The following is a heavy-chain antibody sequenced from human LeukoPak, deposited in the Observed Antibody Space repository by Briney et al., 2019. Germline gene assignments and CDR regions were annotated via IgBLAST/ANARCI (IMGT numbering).Heavy chain of an antibody. CDR1: GFTFGNYN. V-gene: IGHV3-21*01. J-gene: IGHJ6*02. D-gene: IGHD6-19*01. CDR2: ISSSSNYI. Sequence: GGSLRLSCAASGFTFGNYNMNWVRQAPGKGLEWVSSISSSSNYIYYADSVKGRFTISRDNAKNSLYLQMNSLRAEDTAVYYCAAAVAGYHYYYGIDVWGQGTTVTVSS. CDR3: AAAVAGYHYYYGIDV.